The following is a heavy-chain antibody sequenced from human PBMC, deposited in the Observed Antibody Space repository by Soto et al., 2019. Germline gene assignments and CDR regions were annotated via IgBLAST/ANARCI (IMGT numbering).Heavy chain of an antibody. CDR3: ARVGCSGGSCYLVY. D-gene: IGHD2-15*01. CDR1: GGSFSGYY. Sequence: SETLSLTCAVYGGSFSGYYWSWIRQPPGKGLEWIGEINHSGSTNYNPSLKSRVTISVDTSKNQFSLKLSSVTAADTAVYYCARVGCSGGSCYLVYWGQGTLVTVSS. CDR2: INHSGST. V-gene: IGHV4-34*01. J-gene: IGHJ4*02.